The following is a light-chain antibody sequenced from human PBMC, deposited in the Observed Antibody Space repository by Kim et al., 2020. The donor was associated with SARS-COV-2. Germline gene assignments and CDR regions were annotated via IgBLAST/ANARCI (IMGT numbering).Light chain of an antibody. CDR1: NIGSKK. CDR3: QVWDSSTVV. CDR2: RDS. Sequence: SYELTQPLSVSVALGQTATITCGGDNIGSKKVHWYQEKPGQAPVPVIYRDSNRASGIPERFSGSKSGNTATLTISRAQAGDEADYYCQVWDSSTVV. J-gene: IGLJ2*01. V-gene: IGLV3-9*01.